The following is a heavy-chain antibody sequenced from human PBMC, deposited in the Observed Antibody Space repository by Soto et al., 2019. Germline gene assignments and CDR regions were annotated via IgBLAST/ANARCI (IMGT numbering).Heavy chain of an antibody. J-gene: IGHJ6*02. CDR2: TYYRSKWYN. D-gene: IGHD2-15*01. V-gene: IGHV6-1*01. Sequence: SQTLSLTCAISGDSVSSNSAAWNWIRQSPSRGLEWLGRTYYRSKWYNDYAVSVKSRITINPDTSKNQFSLQLNSVTPEDTAVYYCARDSPSCSGGSCYSMDTAMVVPTTYYYGMDVWGQGTTVTVSS. CDR1: GDSVSSNSAA. CDR3: ARDSPSCSGGSCYSMDTAMVVPTTYYYGMDV.